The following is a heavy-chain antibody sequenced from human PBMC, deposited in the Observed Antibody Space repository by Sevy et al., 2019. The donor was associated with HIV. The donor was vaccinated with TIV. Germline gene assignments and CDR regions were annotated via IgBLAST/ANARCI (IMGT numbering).Heavy chain of an antibody. CDR2: ISSSSSYI. V-gene: IGHV3-21*01. D-gene: IGHD2-15*01. CDR3: ARGFDRSGGSCYRA. Sequence: GGSLRLSCAASGLTFSSYSMNWVHQAPGKGLEWVSSISSSSSYIYYADSVKGRFTISRDNAKNSLYLQMNSLRAEDTAVYYCARGFDRSGGSCYRAWGQGTLVTVSS. CDR1: GLTFSSYS. J-gene: IGHJ4*02.